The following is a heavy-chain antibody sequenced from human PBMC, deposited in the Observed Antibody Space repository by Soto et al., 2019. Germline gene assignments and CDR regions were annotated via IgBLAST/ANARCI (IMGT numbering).Heavy chain of an antibody. J-gene: IGHJ4*02. CDR2: ISGSGGGT. Sequence: GGSLRLSCAASGITFSTYAMSWVRQAPGKGLEWVSAISGSGGGTYYADSVKGRFTISRDKSKNTLYLQMNSLRAEDTALYYCAKSFSSNWYDYFDYWGQGSLVTVSS. CDR1: GITFSTYA. D-gene: IGHD6-13*01. CDR3: AKSFSSNWYDYFDY. V-gene: IGHV3-23*01.